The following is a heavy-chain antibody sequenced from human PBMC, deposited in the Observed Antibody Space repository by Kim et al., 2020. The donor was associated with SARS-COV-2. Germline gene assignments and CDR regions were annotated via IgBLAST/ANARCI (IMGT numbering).Heavy chain of an antibody. CDR3: ARDGGSGWYSDS. D-gene: IGHD6-19*01. V-gene: IGHV3-7*01. J-gene: IGHJ4*02. Sequence: YAASVRGRLTISRDNSQNSLYFQMNSLRPEDTAVYFCARDGGSGWYSDSWGQGTLVTVSS.